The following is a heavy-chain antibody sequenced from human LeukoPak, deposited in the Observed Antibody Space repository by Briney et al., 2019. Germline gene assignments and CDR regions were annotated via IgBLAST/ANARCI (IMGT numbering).Heavy chain of an antibody. J-gene: IGHJ6*02. CDR3: TTRACHAGGCSSSFYYYYGLHF. CDR2: IIPIFGTA. CDR1: GNSISNYA. V-gene: IGHV1-69*13. Sequence: SVKVSCKASGNSISNYAVSWVRQAPGQGFEWMGGIIPIFGTADYAQKFQGRVTITADQSTSTIYMALSSLKSEDTATYYCTTRACHAGGCSSSFYYYYGLHFWGQGTTVSVSS. D-gene: IGHD3-16*01.